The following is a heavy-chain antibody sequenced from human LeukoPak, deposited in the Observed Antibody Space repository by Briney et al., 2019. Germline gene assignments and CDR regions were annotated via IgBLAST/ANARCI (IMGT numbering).Heavy chain of an antibody. V-gene: IGHV4-59*01. CDR2: IYYSGST. CDR3: ARAVAGTWKFDY. J-gene: IGHJ4*02. CDR1: GGSISSYY. Sequence: SETLSLTCTVSGGSISSYYWSWIRQPPGKGLECIGYIYYSGSTNYNPSLKSRVTISVDTSKKQFSLKLTSVTAADTAVYYCARAVAGTWKFDYWGQRTLVTVSS. D-gene: IGHD6-19*01.